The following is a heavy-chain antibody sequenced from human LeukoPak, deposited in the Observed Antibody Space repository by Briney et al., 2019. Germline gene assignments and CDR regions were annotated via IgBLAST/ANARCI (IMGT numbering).Heavy chain of an antibody. V-gene: IGHV3-43D*04. Sequence: GGSLRLSCAASGFTFDDYAMHWVRQAPGKGLEWVSLISWDGGSTYYADSVKGRFTISRDNSKNSLYLQMNSLRAEDTALYCCARAMARGVFDYWGQGTLVTVSS. J-gene: IGHJ4*02. CDR3: ARAMARGVFDY. D-gene: IGHD3-10*01. CDR1: GFTFDDYA. CDR2: ISWDGGST.